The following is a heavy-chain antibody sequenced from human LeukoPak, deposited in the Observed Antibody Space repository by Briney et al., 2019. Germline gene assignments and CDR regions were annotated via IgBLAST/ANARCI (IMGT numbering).Heavy chain of an antibody. CDR3: APGGGYSYDY. CDR2: INSDGTST. Sequence: PGGSLRLSCAASGFTFSTYWMHWVRQVPGKGLVWVSRINSDGTSTSYADSVKGRFTISRDNAKNTMYLQMNSLRAEDTAVYYCAPGGGYSYDYWGQGTLVTVSS. D-gene: IGHD5-18*01. CDR1: GFTFSTYW. J-gene: IGHJ4*02. V-gene: IGHV3-74*01.